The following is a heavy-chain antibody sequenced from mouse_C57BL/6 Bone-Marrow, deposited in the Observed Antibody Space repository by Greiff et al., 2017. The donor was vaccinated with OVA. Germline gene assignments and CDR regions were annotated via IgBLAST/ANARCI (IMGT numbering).Heavy chain of an antibody. CDR1: GYTFTDSD. CDR2: IAPESGGP. V-gene: IGHV1-15*01. J-gene: IGHJ4*01. D-gene: IGHD2-5*01. CDR3: TRGYSNNYARDY. Sequence: QVQLQQSGAELVRPGASVTLSCKASGYTFTDSDMHWVKQTPVHGLEWIGAIAPESGGPAYNPKFKGKAILTADKSSSTAYMELRSLTSEDSDVYYWTRGYSNNYARDYGGQGTAVTVAA.